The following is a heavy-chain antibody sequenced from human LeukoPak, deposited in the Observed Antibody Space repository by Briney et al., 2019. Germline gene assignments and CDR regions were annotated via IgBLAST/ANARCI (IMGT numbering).Heavy chain of an antibody. CDR2: ISWNSGSI. CDR3: AKDHYYDSSGYFDY. J-gene: IGHJ4*02. Sequence: GGSLRLSCEASGFTIDDYAMHWVRQAPGKGLEWVSGISWNSGSIGYADSVKGRFTISRDNAKNSLYLQMNSLRAEDTALYYCAKDHYYDSSGYFDYWGQGTLVTVSS. D-gene: IGHD3-22*01. V-gene: IGHV3-9*01. CDR1: GFTIDDYA.